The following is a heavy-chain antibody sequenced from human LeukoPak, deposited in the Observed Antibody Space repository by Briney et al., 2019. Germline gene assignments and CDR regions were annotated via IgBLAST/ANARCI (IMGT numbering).Heavy chain of an antibody. CDR1: GFTFSSYA. D-gene: IGHD3-9*01. CDR2: ICGSGGST. CDR3: AKYYDILTGYNY. Sequence: PGGSLRLSCAASGFTFSSYAMSWVRQAPGKGLECVSAICGSGGSTYYADSVKGRFTISRDNSKNTLYLQMNSLRAEDTAVYYCAKYYDILTGYNYWGQGTLVTVSS. J-gene: IGHJ4*02. V-gene: IGHV3-23*01.